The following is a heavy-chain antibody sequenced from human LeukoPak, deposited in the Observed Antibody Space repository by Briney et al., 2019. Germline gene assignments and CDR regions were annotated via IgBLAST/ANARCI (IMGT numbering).Heavy chain of an antibody. V-gene: IGHV3-74*01. J-gene: IGHJ4*02. CDR2: INSDGSTT. CDR1: GFSFSTYW. CDR3: ARAVGSTTRGVGF. D-gene: IGHD1-26*01. Sequence: GGSLRLSCGASGFSFSTYWMHWVRQAPGKGLVWVSRINSDGSTTNYADSVKGRFTISRDNAKNTLYLQMDSLRAEDTAVYYCARAVGSTTRGVGFWGQGTLVTVSS.